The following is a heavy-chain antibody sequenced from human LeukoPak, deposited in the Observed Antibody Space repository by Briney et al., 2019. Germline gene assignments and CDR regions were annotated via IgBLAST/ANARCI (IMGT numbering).Heavy chain of an antibody. J-gene: IGHJ4*02. V-gene: IGHV3-23*01. Sequence: GGSLRLSCAASGFTFSSCAMSWVRQAPGKGLEWVSAISGSGDNTYYADSVKGRFTISRDDSKNTLYLQMNSLRAEDTAVYYCAKDLGAGGGSVFDYWGQGTLVTVSS. CDR1: GFTFSSCA. CDR3: AKDLGAGGGSVFDY. CDR2: ISGSGDNT. D-gene: IGHD3-10*01.